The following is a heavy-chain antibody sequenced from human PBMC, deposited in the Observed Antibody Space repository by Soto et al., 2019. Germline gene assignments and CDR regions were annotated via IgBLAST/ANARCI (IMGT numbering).Heavy chain of an antibody. CDR2: IHHSGAT. J-gene: IGHJ6*02. CDR1: GDSITGDNW. V-gene: IGHV4-4*02. Sequence: QVQLQESGPGLVQPSGTLSLTCAVSGDSITGDNWWSWVRQPPGKGLEWIGEIHHSGATNYNPSLKSRVTISVDASKNQFSLKLNSVTAADTAMFYCATQGFYRMGVWGRRTTVTVSS. CDR3: ATQGFYRMGV.